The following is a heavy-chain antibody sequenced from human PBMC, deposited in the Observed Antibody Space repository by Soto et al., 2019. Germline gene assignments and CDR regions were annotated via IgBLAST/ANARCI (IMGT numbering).Heavy chain of an antibody. V-gene: IGHV3-33*01. CDR1: GFTFSSYG. CDR2: IWYDGSNK. CDR3: ASASTVTTIHGAFDI. D-gene: IGHD4-17*01. J-gene: IGHJ3*02. Sequence: QVQLVESGGGVVQPGRSLRLSCAASGFTFSSYGMHWVRQAPGKGLEWVAVIWYDGSNKYYADSVKGRFTISRDNSKNTLYLQMNSLRAEDTAVYYSASASTVTTIHGAFDIWGQGTMVTVSS.